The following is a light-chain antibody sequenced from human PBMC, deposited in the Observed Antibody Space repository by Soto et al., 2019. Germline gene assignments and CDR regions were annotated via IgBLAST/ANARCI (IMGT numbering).Light chain of an antibody. J-gene: IGLJ2*01. CDR2: DVS. Sequence: QSALTQPASVSGSPGQSITISCTGTSSDVGDYNYVSWYQHYPDKAPKLMIYDVSNRPSGVSNRFSGSKSGNTASLTISGLQAEDDADYYCSSYTSRSTTVVFGGGTKLTVL. CDR3: SSYTSRSTTVV. V-gene: IGLV2-14*03. CDR1: SSDVGDYNY.